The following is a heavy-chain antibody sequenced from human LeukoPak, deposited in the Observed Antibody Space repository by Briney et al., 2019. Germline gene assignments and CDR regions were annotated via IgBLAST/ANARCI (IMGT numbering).Heavy chain of an antibody. CDR1: GYIFTDYY. CDR3: AREIAAADNYYYYYMDV. V-gene: IGHV1/OR15-1*02. D-gene: IGHD6-13*01. J-gene: IGHJ6*03. Sequence: ASVKVSCKASGYIFTDYYMHWVRHAPGQELGWMGRINPNSGGTNYAQKFQGRVTMTRDTSISTAYTELSSLRSEDTATYYCAREIAAADNYYYYYMDVWGKGTTVTVSS. CDR2: INPNSGGT.